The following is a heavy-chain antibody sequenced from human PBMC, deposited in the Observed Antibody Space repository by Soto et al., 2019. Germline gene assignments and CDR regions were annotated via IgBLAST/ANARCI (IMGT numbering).Heavy chain of an antibody. D-gene: IGHD2-2*01. CDR2: IGTDGNT. J-gene: IGHJ4*01. Sequence: PGGSLRLSCAASGFTFNSYAMNWVRQAPGKGLAWVSAIGTDGNTYYANSVKGRFTISRDNSRTTLYLQMNSLRVEDTALYYCVRKYPGTRPFDYWGPGTLLTVSS. CDR3: VRKYPGTRPFDY. V-gene: IGHV3-23*01. CDR1: GFTFNSYA.